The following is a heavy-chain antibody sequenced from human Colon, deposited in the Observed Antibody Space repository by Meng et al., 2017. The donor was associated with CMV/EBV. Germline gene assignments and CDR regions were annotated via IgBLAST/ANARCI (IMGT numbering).Heavy chain of an antibody. CDR1: GYTFSNYY. CDR3: ARDSHYTGYDPLEPEP. D-gene: IGHD5-12*01. Sequence: ASVKVSCKASGYTFSNYYMHWVRQAPGQGLEWMGMINPSGGRTTYAQKFQGRVIMTRDTSTNTVYMELSSLRSGDTAVYYCARDSHYTGYDPLEPEPWGQGTLVTVSS. CDR2: INPSGGRT. J-gene: IGHJ5*02. V-gene: IGHV1-46*01.